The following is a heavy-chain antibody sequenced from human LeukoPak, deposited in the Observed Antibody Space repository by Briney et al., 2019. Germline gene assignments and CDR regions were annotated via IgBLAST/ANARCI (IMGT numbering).Heavy chain of an antibody. J-gene: IGHJ4*01. CDR1: GFTFSSYG. CDR3: ARVGSGTEAGFDY. D-gene: IGHD3-10*01. Sequence: GGSLRLSCAGSGFTFSSYGMTWVRQAQGKGLEWVSYISSSSSTIYYADSVRGRFTISRDNAKNTLYLQMNSLRAEDTAVYYCARVGSGTEAGFDYWGHGTLVTVSS. V-gene: IGHV3-48*01. CDR2: ISSSSSTI.